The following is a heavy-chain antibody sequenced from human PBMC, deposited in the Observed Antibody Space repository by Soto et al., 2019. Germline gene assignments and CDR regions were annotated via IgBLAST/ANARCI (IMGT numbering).Heavy chain of an antibody. V-gene: IGHV4-34*01. CDR2: INHSGST. CDR1: GGSFSGYY. J-gene: IGHJ4*01. CDR3: ARNFLEQQLVWSRLFDY. Sequence: SETLSLTCAVYGGSFSGYYWSWIRQPPGKGLEWIGEINHSGSTNYNPSLKSRVTISVDTSKNQFSLKLSSVTAADTAVYFCARNFLEQQLVWSRLFDYWGQGTLVTVSS. D-gene: IGHD6-13*01.